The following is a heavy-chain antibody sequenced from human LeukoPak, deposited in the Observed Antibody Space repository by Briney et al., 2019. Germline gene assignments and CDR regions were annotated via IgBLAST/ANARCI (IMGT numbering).Heavy chain of an antibody. CDR1: GGSISSHY. D-gene: IGHD6-13*01. J-gene: IGHJ4*02. V-gene: IGHV4-59*11. Sequence: PSETLSLTCTVSGGSISSHYWNWNRQPPGKGLEWIGYIYHSGSTNYNPSLKSRVTISVDTSKNQFSLKLSSVTAADTAVYYCARGYSSWPYYFDYWGQGTLVTVSS. CDR3: ARGYSSWPYYFDY. CDR2: IYHSGST.